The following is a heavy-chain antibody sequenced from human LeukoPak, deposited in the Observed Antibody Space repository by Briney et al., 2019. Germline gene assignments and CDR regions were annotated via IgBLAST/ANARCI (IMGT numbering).Heavy chain of an antibody. CDR2: ISSGGSHI. Sequence: GGSLRLSCVASGFTFKSHTMNWVRQAPGKGLEWVSSISSGGSHIYYADSVKGRFTISRDNAENSLFLQMNSLRAEDTAVYYCAGVATAMETSGPWGQGTLVTVSS. D-gene: IGHD5-18*01. CDR3: AGVATAMETSGP. CDR1: GFTFKSHT. V-gene: IGHV3-21*01. J-gene: IGHJ5*02.